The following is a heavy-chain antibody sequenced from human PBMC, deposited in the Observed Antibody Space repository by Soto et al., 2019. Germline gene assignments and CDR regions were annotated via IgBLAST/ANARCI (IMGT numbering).Heavy chain of an antibody. CDR1: GGSISSSSYY. J-gene: IGHJ4*02. CDR2: VFYSGST. Sequence: QLQLQESVPGLVKPSETLSLTCTVSGGSISSSSYYWGWIRQPPGKGLEWIGSVFYSGSTYYNPSLDSRVTISIDTCKNQFSLKLSSVTATDTAVYYCARHQYAVGNDYWGQGTLVIVSS. V-gene: IGHV4-39*01. D-gene: IGHD1-26*01. CDR3: ARHQYAVGNDY.